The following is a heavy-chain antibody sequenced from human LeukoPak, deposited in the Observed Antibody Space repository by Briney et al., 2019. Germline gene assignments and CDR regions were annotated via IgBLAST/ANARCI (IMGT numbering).Heavy chain of an antibody. V-gene: IGHV1-69*05. D-gene: IGHD3-3*01. CDR1: GGTFSSYA. CDR3: ARVAGGFWSGYFDY. CDR2: IVPVFGTT. Sequence: SVKVSCKDSGGTFSSYAISRVRQAPRPALEWMGGIVPVFGTTKYVQKFHARVTTTTDESPSTDSVDVRTQPSDDPTVYYCARVAGGFWSGYFDYWGQGTLVTVSS. J-gene: IGHJ4*02.